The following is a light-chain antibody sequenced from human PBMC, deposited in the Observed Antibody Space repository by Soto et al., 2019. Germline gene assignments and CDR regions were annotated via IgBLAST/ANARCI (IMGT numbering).Light chain of an antibody. J-gene: IGKJ5*01. CDR1: QSISSSH. Sequence: SPSTLSASVGDRVTITCRASQSISSSHLAWYQHKPGQAPRLLIYAASSRATGSPDRFSGGGSGTDFTLTISRLEPEDFAVYYCQQYGYSPITFGQGTRLEI. V-gene: IGKV3-20*01. CDR3: QQYGYSPIT. CDR2: AAS.